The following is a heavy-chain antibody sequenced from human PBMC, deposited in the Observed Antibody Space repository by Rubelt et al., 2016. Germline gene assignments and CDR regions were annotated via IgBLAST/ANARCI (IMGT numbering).Heavy chain of an antibody. CDR3: ARAAQMVRGVISFDY. CDR1: GGSISSYY. V-gene: IGHV4-59*01. J-gene: IGHJ4*02. CDR2: IYYSGST. Sequence: QVQLQESGPGLVKPSETLSLTCTVSGGSISSYYWSWIRQPPGKGLEWIGYIYYSGSTNYNPSPKSRVSILVDTSKNQFSLKLSSVTAADTAVYYCARAAQMVRGVISFDYWGQGTLVTVSS. D-gene: IGHD3-10*01.